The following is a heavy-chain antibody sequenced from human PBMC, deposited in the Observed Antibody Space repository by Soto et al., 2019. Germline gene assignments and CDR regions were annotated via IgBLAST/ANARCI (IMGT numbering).Heavy chain of an antibody. CDR3: AKDGDWSGLLYYFDY. CDR2: ISYDGSNK. V-gene: IGHV3-30*18. Sequence: QVQLVESGGGVVQPGRSLRLSCAASGFTFSSYGMHWVRQAPGKGLEWVAVISYDGSNKYYADSVKGRFTISRDNSKNTLYLQMNSLRAEDTAVYYCAKDGDWSGLLYYFDYLGQGTLVTVSS. CDR1: GFTFSSYG. D-gene: IGHD3-3*01. J-gene: IGHJ4*02.